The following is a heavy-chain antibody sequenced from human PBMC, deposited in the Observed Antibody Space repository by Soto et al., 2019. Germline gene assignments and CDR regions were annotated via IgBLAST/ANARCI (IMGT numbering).Heavy chain of an antibody. CDR3: ARADCTKGVCHFDY. D-gene: IGHD2-8*01. CDR2: IYYSGST. V-gene: IGHV4-31*03. J-gene: IGHJ4*02. CDR1: GGSISSGGYY. Sequence: QVQLQESGPGLVKPSQTLSLTCTVSGGSISSGGYYWSWIRQHPGKGLEWIGYIYYSGSTYYNPSLKSRVTISVDTSKDQFSLKLSSVTAADTAVYYCARADCTKGVCHFDYWGQGTLVTVSS.